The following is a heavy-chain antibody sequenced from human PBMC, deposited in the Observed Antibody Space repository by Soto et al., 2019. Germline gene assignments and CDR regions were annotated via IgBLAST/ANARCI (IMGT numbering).Heavy chain of an antibody. J-gene: IGHJ6*02. D-gene: IGHD2-2*01. CDR1: GGSFSGYY. Sequence: SETLSLTCAVYGGSFSGYYWSWIRQPPGKGLEWIGEINHSGSTNYNPSLKSRVTISVDTSKNQFSLKLSSVTAADTAVYYCARGARYCSSTSCYSDYYYGMDVWGQGTTVTVSS. CDR3: ARGARYCSSTSCYSDYYYGMDV. CDR2: INHSGST. V-gene: IGHV4-34*01.